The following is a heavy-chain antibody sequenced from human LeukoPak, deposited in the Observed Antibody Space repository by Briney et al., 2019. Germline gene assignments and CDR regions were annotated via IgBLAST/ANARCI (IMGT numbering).Heavy chain of an antibody. V-gene: IGHV3-48*01. CDR2: ISSSSSTI. D-gene: IGHD5-12*01. CDR1: GFTFSSYS. Sequence: GGSLRLSCAASGFTFSSYSMNWVRQPPGKGLEWVSYISSSSSTIYYADSVKGRFTISRDNAKNSLYLQMNSLRAEDTAVYYCAREEVATIIDYWGQGTLVTVSS. CDR3: AREEVATIIDY. J-gene: IGHJ4*02.